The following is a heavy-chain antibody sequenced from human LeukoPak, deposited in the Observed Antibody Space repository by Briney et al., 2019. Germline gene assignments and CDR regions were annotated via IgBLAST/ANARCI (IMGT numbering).Heavy chain of an antibody. V-gene: IGHV3-48*01. CDR3: ARALGYSYGYAVDY. D-gene: IGHD5-18*01. Sequence: PGRSLRLSCAASGLIFSSYNMNWVRHTPGKGLEWLSYISSSRGTIYYADSVRGRFTISGHNAKNSLYLQMNSLRAEDTAVYYCARALGYSYGYAVDYWGQGALVTVSS. CDR2: ISSSRGTI. J-gene: IGHJ4*02. CDR1: GLIFSSYN.